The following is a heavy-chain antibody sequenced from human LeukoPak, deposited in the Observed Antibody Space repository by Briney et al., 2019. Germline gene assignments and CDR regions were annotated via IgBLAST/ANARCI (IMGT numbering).Heavy chain of an antibody. Sequence: GGSLRLSCAASGFTFSDHSMDWVRQAPGKGLEWVGRIRNKANSYTTEYAASVKGRFTFSRDDSKNSLYLQMNSLETEDTAVYYCARRYIGGRGPPDSWGQGTLVTVSS. CDR1: GFTFSDHS. CDR3: ARRYIGGRGPPDS. CDR2: IRNKANSYTT. D-gene: IGHD1-26*01. V-gene: IGHV3-72*01. J-gene: IGHJ4*02.